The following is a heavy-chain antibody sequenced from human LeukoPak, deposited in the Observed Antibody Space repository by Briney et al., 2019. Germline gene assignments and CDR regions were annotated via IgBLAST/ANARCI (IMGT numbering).Heavy chain of an antibody. CDR3: ARAYGSGSYLSRWFDP. Sequence: GASVKVSCKASGYIFTSYGINWVRQATGQGLEWMGWMNPNSDNKGYAQKFQGRVTMTRSTSISTAYMELSSLRSEDTAVYYCARAYGSGSYLSRWFDPWGQGTLVTVSS. D-gene: IGHD3-10*01. CDR2: MNPNSDNK. V-gene: IGHV1-8*01. CDR1: GYIFTSYG. J-gene: IGHJ5*02.